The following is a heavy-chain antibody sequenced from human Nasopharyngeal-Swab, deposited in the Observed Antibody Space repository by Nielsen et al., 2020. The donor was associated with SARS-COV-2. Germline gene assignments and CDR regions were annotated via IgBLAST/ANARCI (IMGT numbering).Heavy chain of an antibody. J-gene: IGHJ5*02. CDR1: GGSISSSNW. CDR2: IYHSGST. V-gene: IGHV4-4*02. D-gene: IGHD6-6*01. CDR3: ARVLRGGSIAARPYWFDP. Sequence: SETLSLTCAVSGGSISSSNWWSWVRQPPGKGLEWIGEIYHSGSTNYNPSLKSRVTISVDTSKNQFSLKLSSVTAADTAVYYCARVLRGGSIAARPYWFDPWGQGTLVTVSS.